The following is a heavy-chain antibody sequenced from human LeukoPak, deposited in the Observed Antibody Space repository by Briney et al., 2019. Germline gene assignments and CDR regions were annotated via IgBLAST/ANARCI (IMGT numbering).Heavy chain of an antibody. J-gene: IGHJ6*02. V-gene: IGHV4-39*07. CDR2: IYYSGST. CDR3: ARALSKYYYYGMDV. Sequence: PSETLSLTCTVSGGSISSSSYYWGWIRQPPGKGLEWIGSIYYSGSTYYNPSLKSRVTISVDTPKNQFSLQLSSVTAADTAVYYCARALSKYYYYGMDVWGQGTTVTVSS. CDR1: GGSISSSSYY.